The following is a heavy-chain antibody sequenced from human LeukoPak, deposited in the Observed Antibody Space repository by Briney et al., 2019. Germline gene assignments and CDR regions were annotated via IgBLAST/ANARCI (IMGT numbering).Heavy chain of an antibody. V-gene: IGHV3-48*03. CDR3: ARDGPKYTSGWYGTYYFDY. J-gene: IGHJ4*02. D-gene: IGHD6-19*01. Sequence: PGGSLRLSCAASGFTFSSYEMNWVRQAPGKGLEWVSYISSSGNTIYYADSVKGRFTISRDYAKNSLYLQMNSLRAEDTAVYYCARDGPKYTSGWYGTYYFDYWGQGTLVTVSS. CDR2: ISSSGNTI. CDR1: GFTFSSYE.